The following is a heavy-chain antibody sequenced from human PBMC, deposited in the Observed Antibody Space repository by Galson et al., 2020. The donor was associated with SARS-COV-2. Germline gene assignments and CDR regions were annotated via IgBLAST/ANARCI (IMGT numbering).Heavy chain of an antibody. V-gene: IGHV4-39*01. D-gene: IGHD2-15*01. J-gene: IGHJ4*02. CDR1: GDSIRSINYY. CDR3: VRFGPRSVVAATPGY. Sequence: SETLSLTCTVSGDSIRSINYYWGWIRLPPGKGLEWIGNIDYAGNTYYNPSLKSRVTISAATSKNQLSLKLNSVTAADTAVYYCVRFGPRSVVAATPGYWGQGTQVTVSA. CDR2: IDYAGNT.